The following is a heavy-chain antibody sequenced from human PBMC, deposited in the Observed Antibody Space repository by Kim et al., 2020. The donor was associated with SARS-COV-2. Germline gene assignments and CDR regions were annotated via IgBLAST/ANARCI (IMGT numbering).Heavy chain of an antibody. J-gene: IGHJ4*02. CDR1: GGSISSSSYY. Sequence: SETLSLTCTVSGGSISSSSYYWGWIRQPPGKGLEWIGSIYYSGSTYYNPSLKSRVTISVVTSKNQFSLKLSSVTAADTAVYYCARQRYYDSSGYYEDGGLPRRLFDYWGQGTLVTVSS. CDR3: ARQRYYDSSGYYEDGGLPRRLFDY. D-gene: IGHD3-22*01. V-gene: IGHV4-39*01. CDR2: IYYSGST.